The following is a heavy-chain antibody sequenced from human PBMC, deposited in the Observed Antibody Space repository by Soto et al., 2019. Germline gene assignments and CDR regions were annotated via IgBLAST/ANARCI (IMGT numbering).Heavy chain of an antibody. CDR2: IDPSDSYT. V-gene: IGHV5-10-1*01. CDR1: GYSFTSYW. Sequence: GESLKISCKGSGYSFTSYWISWVRQMPGKGLEWMGRIDPSDSYTNYSPSFQGHVTISADKSISTAYLQWSSLKASDTAMYYCATVRPIGDFWSGSEPSYYYYGMDVWGQGTTVTVSS. D-gene: IGHD3-3*01. J-gene: IGHJ6*02. CDR3: ATVRPIGDFWSGSEPSYYYYGMDV.